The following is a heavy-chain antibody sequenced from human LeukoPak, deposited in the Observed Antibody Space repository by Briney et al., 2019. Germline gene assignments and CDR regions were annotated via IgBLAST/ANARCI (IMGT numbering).Heavy chain of an antibody. J-gene: IGHJ4*02. Sequence: SQTLSLTCTVSGGSISSGDYYWNWIRQPPGKGLEWIGYIYSSGSTYYNPSLKSRVTISGDTSNNHFSLKLRSVTAADTAVYYCARVDAHYDFWSGYYWVFDYWGQGTLVTVSS. V-gene: IGHV4-30-4*08. CDR2: IYSSGST. CDR1: GGSISSGDYY. D-gene: IGHD3-3*01. CDR3: ARVDAHYDFWSGYYWVFDY.